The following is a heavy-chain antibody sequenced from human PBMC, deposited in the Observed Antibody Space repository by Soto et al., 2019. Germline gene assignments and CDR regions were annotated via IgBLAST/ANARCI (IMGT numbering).Heavy chain of an antibody. Sequence: EVQLGESGGGLVQPGGSLRLSCAGSGFTFSRYSMSWVRQAPGKGLEWISYIRSSSSNIYYADSVNGRFTIFRDNAKNSVFLQMNSRREEDTALYYCARSQDYDGNFKWFDSWGQGTLVTVSS. CDR1: GFTFSRYS. D-gene: IGHD4-17*01. CDR2: IRSSSSNI. V-gene: IGHV3-48*02. CDR3: ARSQDYDGNFKWFDS. J-gene: IGHJ5*01.